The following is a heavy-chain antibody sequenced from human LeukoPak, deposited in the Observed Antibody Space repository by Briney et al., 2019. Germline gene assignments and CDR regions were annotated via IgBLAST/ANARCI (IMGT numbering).Heavy chain of an antibody. J-gene: IGHJ4*02. CDR3: ARTLIHDYGDYGYYFDY. CDR2: MNPNSGNT. D-gene: IGHD4-17*01. V-gene: IGHV1-8*01. CDR1: GYTFTSYD. Sequence: ASVKVSCKASGYTFTSYDINWVRLATGQGLEWMGWMNPNSGNTGYAQKFQGRVTMTRNTSISTAYMELSSLRSEDTAVYYCARTLIHDYGDYGYYFDYWGQGTLVTVSS.